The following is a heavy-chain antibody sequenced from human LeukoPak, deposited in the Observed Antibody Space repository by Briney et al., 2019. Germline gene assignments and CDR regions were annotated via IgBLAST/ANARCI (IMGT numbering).Heavy chain of an antibody. J-gene: IGHJ3*02. CDR3: ARDGPLVPGDAFDI. CDR2: INPSGGST. CDR1: GYTFTSYY. Sequence: ASVKVSCKASGYTFTSYYMHWVRQAPGQGLEWMGIINPSGGSTSYAQKFQGRATMTRDTSINTAYMELSSLRSDDTAVYYCARDGPLVPGDAFDIWGQGTMVTVSS. V-gene: IGHV1-46*01.